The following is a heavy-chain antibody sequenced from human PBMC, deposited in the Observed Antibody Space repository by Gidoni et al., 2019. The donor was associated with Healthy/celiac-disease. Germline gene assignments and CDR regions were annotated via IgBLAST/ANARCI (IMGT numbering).Heavy chain of an antibody. CDR2: RSYDGSNK. D-gene: IGHD6-13*01. J-gene: IGHJ4*02. CDR1: GFTFSGYA. Sequence: QVQLVESGGGVVQPGRSLRLSCAASGFTFSGYAMHWVRQAPGQGLGWVAVRSYDGSNKYYADSVKGRFTISRDNSKNTLYLQMNSLRAEDTAVYYCARLGGYSSSWTHGWGQGTLVTVSS. CDR3: ARLGGYSSSWTHG. V-gene: IGHV3-30-3*01.